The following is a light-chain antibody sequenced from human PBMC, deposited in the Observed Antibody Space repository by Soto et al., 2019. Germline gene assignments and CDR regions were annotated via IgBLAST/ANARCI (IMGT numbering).Light chain of an antibody. Sequence: DIQMTQSPSTLSASVGDRVTITCRASQNIGSSLAWYQHRPGKAPKLLIFDASTLQTGVPSRFSCSGFGTEFTLTITGLQPDDFATYYCQQHNDYSAFTFGQGTKLEIK. V-gene: IGKV1-5*01. CDR2: DAS. CDR3: QQHNDYSAFT. CDR1: QNIGSS. J-gene: IGKJ2*01.